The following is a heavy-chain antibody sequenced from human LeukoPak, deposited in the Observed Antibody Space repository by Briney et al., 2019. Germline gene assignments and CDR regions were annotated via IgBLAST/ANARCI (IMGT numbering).Heavy chain of an antibody. V-gene: IGHV3-15*01. CDR2: IKSSIDGGTT. CDR1: GFTLSNAW. CDR3: TTVSGYYYVYHYHYMDV. Sequence: PGGSLRLSCAASGFTLSNAWMSWVRQAPGKGLEWVGRIKSSIDGGTTDYAELVKGRFTISRDDSKNTLYLQMNSLKTEDTAVYYCTTVSGYYYVYHYHYMDVWGKGTTVTVSS. D-gene: IGHD3-10*02. J-gene: IGHJ6*03.